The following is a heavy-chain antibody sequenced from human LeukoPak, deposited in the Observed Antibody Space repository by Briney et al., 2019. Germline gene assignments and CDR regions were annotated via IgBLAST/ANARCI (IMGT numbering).Heavy chain of an antibody. Sequence: SVKLSCKASGGTFSSYAISWVRQAPGQGLEWMGGIIHIFGTANYAQKFQSRVTITADESTSTAYMELSSLRSEDTAVYYCARWIQKNWFDPWGQGTLVTVSS. CDR1: GGTFSSYA. J-gene: IGHJ5*02. CDR3: ARWIQKNWFDP. D-gene: IGHD5-18*01. CDR2: IIHIFGTA. V-gene: IGHV1-69*13.